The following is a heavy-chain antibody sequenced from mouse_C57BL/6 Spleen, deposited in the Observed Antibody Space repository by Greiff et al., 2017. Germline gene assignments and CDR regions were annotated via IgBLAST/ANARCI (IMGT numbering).Heavy chain of an antibody. CDR3: ARETHYRNPYWYFDG. J-gene: IGHJ1*03. D-gene: IGHD2-5*01. CDR2: IDPSDSET. V-gene: IGHV1-52*01. Sequence: QVQLQQPGAELVRPGSSVKLSCKASGYTFTSYWMHWVKQRPIQGLEWIGNIDPSDSETHYNQKFKDKATLTVDKSSSTAYMQLSSLTSEDSAVYYCARETHYRNPYWYFDGWGTGTTVTVSS. CDR1: GYTFTSYW.